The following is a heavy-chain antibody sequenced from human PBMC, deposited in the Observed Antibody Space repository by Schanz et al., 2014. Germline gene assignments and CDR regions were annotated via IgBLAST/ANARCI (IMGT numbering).Heavy chain of an antibody. CDR2: IKPDGSEK. Sequence: QEQLVESGGGVVQPGRSLRLSCAASGFTFSSYAIHWVRQAPGKGLEWVAKIKPDGSEKLYVDSVKGRFTISRDNSKNTLYLQMNSLRAEDTAVYYCARGYSSSMDVWGQGTTVTVSS. V-gene: IGHV3-33*01. CDR1: GFTFSSYA. CDR3: ARGYSSSMDV. J-gene: IGHJ6*02. D-gene: IGHD6-6*01.